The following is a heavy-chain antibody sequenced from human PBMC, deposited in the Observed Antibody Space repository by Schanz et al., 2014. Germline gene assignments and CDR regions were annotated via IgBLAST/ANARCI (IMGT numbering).Heavy chain of an antibody. D-gene: IGHD6-19*01. J-gene: IGHJ4*02. V-gene: IGHV3-23*04. CDR3: AASSGWHPSTDY. Sequence: EVQLVESGGGLVKPGGSLRLSCATSGLTFTSAWMSWVRQAPGKGLEWVSVIGVDGTTTYYADSVKGRFTISRDNSKNSLYLQMNSLRAEDTAVYYCAASSGWHPSTDYWGQGTLVTVSS. CDR2: IGVDGTTT. CDR1: GLTFTSAW.